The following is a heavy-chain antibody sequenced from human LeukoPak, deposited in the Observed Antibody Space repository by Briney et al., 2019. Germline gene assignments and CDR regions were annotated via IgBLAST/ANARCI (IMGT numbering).Heavy chain of an antibody. J-gene: IGHJ4*02. CDR1: GYTFTGYY. V-gene: IGHV1-2*02. CDR3: ARGYGVDTPISRDY. CDR2: INPNSGGT. D-gene: IGHD5-18*01. Sequence: ASVKVSCKASGYTFTGYYMYWVRQAPGQGLEWMGWINPNSGGTNYAQKFQGRVTMTRDTSISTAYMELSRLRSDDTAVYYCARGYGVDTPISRDYWGQGTLVTVSS.